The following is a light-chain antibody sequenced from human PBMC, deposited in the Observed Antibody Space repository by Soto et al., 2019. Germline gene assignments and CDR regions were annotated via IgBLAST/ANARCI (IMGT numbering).Light chain of an antibody. CDR2: EVS. V-gene: IGLV2-14*01. CDR1: SRDVGGYNF. Sequence: LAQPASVSGSPGPSNTISCTGTSRDVGGYNFVSWYQQHPGKAPKLMIYEVSNRPSGVSNRFSGSKSGNTASLTISGRQAEDEADYYCSSYTSSSSLYVFRTGTKVTV. CDR3: SSYTSSSSLYV. J-gene: IGLJ1*01.